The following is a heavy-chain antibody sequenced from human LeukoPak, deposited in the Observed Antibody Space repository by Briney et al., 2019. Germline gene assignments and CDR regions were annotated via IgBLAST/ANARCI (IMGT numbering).Heavy chain of an antibody. V-gene: IGHV1-2*06. CDR1: GYTFTGYY. J-gene: IGHJ5*02. D-gene: IGHD2-2*01. CDR2: INPNSGGT. CDR3: ARPHCSSTSCYAETQNWFDP. Sequence: GASVKVSCKASGYTFTGYYMHWVRQAPGQGLEWIGRINPNSGGTNYAQKFQGRVTMTRDTSISTAYMELSRLRSDDTAVYYCARPHCSSTSCYAETQNWFDPWGQGTLVTVSS.